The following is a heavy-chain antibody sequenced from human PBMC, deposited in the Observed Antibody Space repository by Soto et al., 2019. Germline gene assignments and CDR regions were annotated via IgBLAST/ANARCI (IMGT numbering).Heavy chain of an antibody. D-gene: IGHD5-12*01. Sequence: QVQLVESGGGVVQPGRSLRLSCAASGFTFSSYGMHWVRQAPGKGLEWVAVISYDGSNKYYADSVKGRFTISRDNSKNTLYLQMNSLRAEDTAVYYCAILTWESGYDYEGFDYWGQGTLVTVSS. V-gene: IGHV3-30*03. CDR2: ISYDGSNK. J-gene: IGHJ4*02. CDR3: AILTWESGYDYEGFDY. CDR1: GFTFSSYG.